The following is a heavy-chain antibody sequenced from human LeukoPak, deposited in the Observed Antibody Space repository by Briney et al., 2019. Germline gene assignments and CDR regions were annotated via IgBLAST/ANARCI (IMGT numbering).Heavy chain of an antibody. Sequence: GGSLRLSCAASGFTFSSYWMHWVRQAPGKGLVWVSRTNTDGSSTSYADSVKGRVTISRDNAKNTLYLQMNSLRAEDTAVYYCARVGGVSDAFDIWGQGTMVTVSS. CDR2: TNTDGSST. V-gene: IGHV3-74*01. CDR1: GFTFSSYW. J-gene: IGHJ3*02. CDR3: ARVGGVSDAFDI. D-gene: IGHD2-8*02.